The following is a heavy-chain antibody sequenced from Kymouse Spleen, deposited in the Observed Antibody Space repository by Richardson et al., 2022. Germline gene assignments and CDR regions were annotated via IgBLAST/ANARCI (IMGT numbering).Heavy chain of an antibody. CDR3: ARERYCTNGVCYPYYYYGMDV. CDR2: IYYSGST. V-gene: IGHV4-31*03. CDR1: GGSISSGGYY. J-gene: IGHJ6*02. D-gene: IGHD2-8*01. Sequence: QVQLQESGPGLVKPSQTLSLTCTVSGGSISSGGYYWSWIRQHPGKGLEWIGYIYYSGSTYYNPSLKSRVTISVDTSKNQFSLKLSSVTAADTAVYYCARERYCTNGVCYPYYYYGMDVWGQGTTVTVSS.